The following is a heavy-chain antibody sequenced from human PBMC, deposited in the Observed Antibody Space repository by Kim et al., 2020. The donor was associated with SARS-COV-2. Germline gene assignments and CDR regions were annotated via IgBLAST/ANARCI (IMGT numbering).Heavy chain of an antibody. D-gene: IGHD2-2*02. J-gene: IGHJ5*02. Sequence: SETLSLTCTVSGGSISSYYWSWIRQPPGKGLEWIWYIYYSGGTNYNPSLKSRVTISVDTSKNQFSLKLSSVTAAETAVYSCARDLVGDIVVVPAAIGGRWFDPWGQGTLVTVSS. CDR3: ARDLVGDIVVVPAAIGGRWFDP. CDR1: GGSISSYY. V-gene: IGHV4-59*01. CDR2: IYYSGGT.